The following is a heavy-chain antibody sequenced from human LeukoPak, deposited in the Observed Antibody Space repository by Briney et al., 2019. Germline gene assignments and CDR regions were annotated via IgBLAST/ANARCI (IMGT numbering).Heavy chain of an antibody. V-gene: IGHV3-11*01. CDR1: GFTFSDYY. CDR3: ARGVGGYYDSSGYSSGAYYYYGMDV. Sequence: PGGSLRLSCAASGFTFSDYYMSWIRQAPGKGLEGVSYISSSGSTIYYADSVKGRFTISRDNAKNSLYLQMNSLRAEDTAVYYCARGVGGYYDSSGYSSGAYYYYGMDVWGQGTTVTVSS. D-gene: IGHD3-22*01. J-gene: IGHJ6*02. CDR2: ISSSGSTI.